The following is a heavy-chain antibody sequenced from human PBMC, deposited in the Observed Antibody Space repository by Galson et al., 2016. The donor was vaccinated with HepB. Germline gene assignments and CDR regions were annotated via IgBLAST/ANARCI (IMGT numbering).Heavy chain of an antibody. CDR3: VKDDKWNVDY. D-gene: IGHD1-1*01. CDR1: GFIFSNYA. Sequence: SLRLSCAASGFIFSNYAMSWVRQAPGKGLEWVSGLLGGGDTTYYAESVEGRFTISRDNSKNTLYLQMNNLRAEDTAVYYCVKDDKWNVDYWGQGTLVTVS. V-gene: IGHV3-23*01. J-gene: IGHJ4*02. CDR2: LLGGGDTT.